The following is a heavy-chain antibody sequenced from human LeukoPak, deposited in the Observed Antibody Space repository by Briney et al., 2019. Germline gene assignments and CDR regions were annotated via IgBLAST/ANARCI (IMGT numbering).Heavy chain of an antibody. CDR2: TYYRSKWYN. CDR1: GDTVSSNSAA. V-gene: IGHV6-1*01. Sequence: SQTLSLTCAISGDTVSSNSAAWNWIRQSPSRGLEWLGRTYYRSKWYNDYAVSVKSRVTINPDTSKNQFSLQLNSVTPEDTAVYYCARDVPIVVVTAIRYYYYYGMDVWGQGTTVTVSS. D-gene: IGHD2-21*02. J-gene: IGHJ6*02. CDR3: ARDVPIVVVTAIRYYYYYGMDV.